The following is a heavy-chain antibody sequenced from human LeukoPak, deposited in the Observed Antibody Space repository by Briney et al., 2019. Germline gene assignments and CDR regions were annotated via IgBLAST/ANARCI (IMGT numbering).Heavy chain of an antibody. V-gene: IGHV3-21*04. Sequence: GGSLRLSCAASGFTFSSYSMNWVRQAPGKGLEWVSSISSSSSYIYYADSVKGRFTISRDNSKNTLYLQMNSLRAEDTAVYYCARALRIYYYFDYWGQGTLVTVSS. CDR2: ISSSSSYI. J-gene: IGHJ4*02. D-gene: IGHD1-26*01. CDR1: GFTFSSYS. CDR3: ARALRIYYYFDY.